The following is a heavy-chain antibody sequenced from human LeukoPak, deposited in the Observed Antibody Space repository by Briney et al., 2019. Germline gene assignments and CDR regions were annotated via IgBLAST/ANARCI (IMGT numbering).Heavy chain of an antibody. CDR1: GGSISSGSYY. D-gene: IGHD3-10*01. CDR3: ARGDPGGFDY. J-gene: IGHJ4*02. CDR2: IYTSGST. Sequence: SQTLSLTCTVSGGSISSGSYYWSWIRQPAGKGLEWIGRIYTSGSTNYNPSLKSRVTISVDTSKNQCSLKLSSVTAADTAVYYCARGDPGGFDYWGQGTLVTVSS. V-gene: IGHV4-61*02.